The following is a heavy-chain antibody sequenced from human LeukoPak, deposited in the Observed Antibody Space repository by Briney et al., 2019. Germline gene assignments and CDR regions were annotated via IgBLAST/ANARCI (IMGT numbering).Heavy chain of an antibody. CDR3: ARDFGRDGDLFFDC. J-gene: IGHJ4*02. V-gene: IGHV1-18*01. Sequence: ASVKVSCKASGYTFTSYGISWVRQAPGQGLEWMGWISAYNGNTNYAQKLQGRVTMTTDTSTSTAYMELRSLRSDDTAVYYCARDFGRDGDLFFDCWGQGTLVTVSS. CDR1: GYTFTSYG. D-gene: IGHD4-17*01. CDR2: ISAYNGNT.